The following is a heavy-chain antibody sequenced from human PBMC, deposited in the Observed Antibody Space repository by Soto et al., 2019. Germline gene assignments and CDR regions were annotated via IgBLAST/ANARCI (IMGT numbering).Heavy chain of an antibody. Sequence: GGSLRLSCAASGFTFSGSAMHWVRQASGKGLEWVGRIRSEDDSYATAYAASVKGRFTISRDDSKNTAYLQMNSLKTEDAAIYYCTRFSSSWYQDDYYGMDVWRQGTTVTVSS. CDR1: GFTFSGSA. CDR3: TRFSSSWYQDDYYGMDV. V-gene: IGHV3-73*01. CDR2: IRSEDDSYAT. J-gene: IGHJ6*02. D-gene: IGHD6-13*01.